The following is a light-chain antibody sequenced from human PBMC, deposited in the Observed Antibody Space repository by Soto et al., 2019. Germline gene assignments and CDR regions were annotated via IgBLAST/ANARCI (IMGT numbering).Light chain of an antibody. CDR1: QSVSSSY. CDR3: QRYNSYSEA. V-gene: IGKV3-20*01. Sequence: EIVLTQSPGTLSLSPGERATLSWRASQSVSSSYLAWYQQKPGQAPRLLIYGASSRATGIPARFSGSGSGTDFTLTISSLQPDDFATYYCQRYNSYSEAFGQGTKVDI. J-gene: IGKJ1*01. CDR2: GAS.